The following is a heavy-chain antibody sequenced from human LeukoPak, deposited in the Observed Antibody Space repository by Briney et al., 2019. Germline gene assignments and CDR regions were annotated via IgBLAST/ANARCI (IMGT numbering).Heavy chain of an antibody. J-gene: IGHJ5*02. CDR2: IIPIFGTA. CDR3: ASRGGYDFIGYWLDP. V-gene: IGHV1-69*06. D-gene: IGHD5-12*01. Sequence: SVKVSCKASGGTFSSYAVSWVRQAPGQALEWMGGIIPIFGTANYAQKLQGRVTITADKSTSTAYMELSSLRSEDTAVYYCASRGGYDFIGYWLDPWGQGTLVTVSS. CDR1: GGTFSSYA.